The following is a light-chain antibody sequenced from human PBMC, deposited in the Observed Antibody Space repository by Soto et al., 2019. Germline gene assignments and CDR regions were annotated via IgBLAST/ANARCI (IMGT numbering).Light chain of an antibody. CDR2: EVN. CDR1: SSNVGNYKL. CDR3: CSSGGSPTYV. J-gene: IGLJ1*01. V-gene: IGLV2-23*02. Sequence: QSALTQPASVSGSPGQSITISCTGTSSNVGNYKLVSWYQQHPGKAPKLMIFEVNKRPSGVSNRFSGSKSGNTASLTISGLKVEDEADYYCCSSGGSPTYVFGTGTQLTVL.